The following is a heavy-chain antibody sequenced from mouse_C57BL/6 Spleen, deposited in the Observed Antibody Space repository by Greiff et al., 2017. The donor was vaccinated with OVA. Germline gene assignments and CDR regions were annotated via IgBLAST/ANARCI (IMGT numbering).Heavy chain of an antibody. J-gene: IGHJ3*01. Sequence: VQLVESGAELVRPGSSVKLSCKASGYTFTSYWMHWVKQRPIQGLEWIGNIDPSDSETHYNQKFKDKATLTVDKSSSTAYMQLSSLTSEDSAVYYCASGGISSWFAYWGQGTLVTVSA. CDR1: GYTFTSYW. CDR3: ASGGISSWFAY. D-gene: IGHD1-1*02. CDR2: IDPSDSET. V-gene: IGHV1-52*01.